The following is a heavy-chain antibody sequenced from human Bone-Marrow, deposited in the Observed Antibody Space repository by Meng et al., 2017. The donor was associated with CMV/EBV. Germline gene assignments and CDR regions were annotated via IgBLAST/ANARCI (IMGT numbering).Heavy chain of an antibody. D-gene: IGHD2-2*01. CDR3: ARAWKLVVPAAIGFDI. J-gene: IGHJ3*02. CDR2: ISAYNGNT. V-gene: IGHV1-18*01. Sequence: ASVKVSCKASGYTFTSYGISWVRQAPGQGLEWMGWISAYNGNTNYTQKLQGRVTMTTDTSTSTAYMELRSLRSDDTAVYYRARAWKLVVPAAIGFDIWGQGTMVTVSS. CDR1: GYTFTSYG.